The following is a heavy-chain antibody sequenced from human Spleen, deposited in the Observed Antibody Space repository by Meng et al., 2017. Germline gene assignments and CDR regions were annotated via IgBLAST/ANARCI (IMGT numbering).Heavy chain of an antibody. CDR2: VDPENNGT. J-gene: IGHJ4*02. Sequence: ASVNVSCKVSGYTFIDDYVHWVQQAPGKGLEWVGLVDPENNGTTYAEKFQGRVIITADTSADTVYMELSSLTSEDTAVYYCAINPLGAAGYSGYWGQGTLVTVSS. D-gene: IGHD6-25*01. CDR3: AINPLGAAGYSGY. CDR1: GYTFIDDY. V-gene: IGHV1-69-2*01.